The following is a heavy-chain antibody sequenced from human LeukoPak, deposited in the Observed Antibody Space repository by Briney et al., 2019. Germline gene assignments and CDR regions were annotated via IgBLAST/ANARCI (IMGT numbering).Heavy chain of an antibody. J-gene: IGHJ6*02. V-gene: IGHV4-39*01. CDR2: IYYSGST. CDR1: GGSISSSSYY. CDR3: ARGLRGRSYYYYYGMDV. Sequence: SETLSLTCTVSGGSISSSSYYWGWIRQPPGKGLEWIGSIYYSGSTYYNPSLKSRFTISVDTSKNQFSLKLSSVTAADTAVYYCARGLRGRSYYYYYGMDVWGQGTTVTVSS.